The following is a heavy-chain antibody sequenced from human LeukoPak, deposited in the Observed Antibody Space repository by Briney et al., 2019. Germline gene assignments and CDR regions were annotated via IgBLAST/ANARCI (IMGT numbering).Heavy chain of an antibody. D-gene: IGHD3-10*01. V-gene: IGHV4-59*08. CDR1: GGSISSYY. CDR3: ARATMVRGVPLYYCYGMDV. CDR2: IYYSGST. J-gene: IGHJ6*02. Sequence: SETLSLTCTVSGGSISSYYWSWIRQPPGKGLEWIGYIYYSGSTNYNPSLKSRVTISVDTSKNQFSLKLSSVTAADTAVYYCARATMVRGVPLYYCYGMDVWGQGTTVTVSS.